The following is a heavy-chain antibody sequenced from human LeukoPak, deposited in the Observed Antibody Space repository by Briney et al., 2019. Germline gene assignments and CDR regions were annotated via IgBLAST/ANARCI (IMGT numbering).Heavy chain of an antibody. CDR1: GFTFSTYT. CDR2: IGGLSTYI. J-gene: IGHJ3*02. CDR3: AKADRGTFDI. Sequence: PGGSLRLSCAASGFTFSTYTMNWVRQAPGEGLEWVSSIGGLSTYIYCADSVKGRFTISRDNAENSLYLQMDSLRAEDTAMYYCAKADRGTFDIWGQGTMVTVSS. V-gene: IGHV3-21*01. D-gene: IGHD3-16*01.